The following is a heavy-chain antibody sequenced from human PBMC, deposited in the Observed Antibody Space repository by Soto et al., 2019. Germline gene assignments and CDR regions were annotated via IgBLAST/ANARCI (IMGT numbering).Heavy chain of an antibody. J-gene: IGHJ5*02. CDR3: AADIVPTDPYNWVDP. V-gene: IGHV1-18*01. CDR1: GYTFTNYG. D-gene: IGHD1-1*01. CDR2: INVYNGNT. Sequence: ASVKVSCKASGYTFTNYGISWVRQAPGQGLEWMGWINVYNGNTKYAQKVQGRVTMTTDTSTSTAYMELRSLISDDTAVYYCAADIVPTDPYNWVDPWGQGTLVTVSS.